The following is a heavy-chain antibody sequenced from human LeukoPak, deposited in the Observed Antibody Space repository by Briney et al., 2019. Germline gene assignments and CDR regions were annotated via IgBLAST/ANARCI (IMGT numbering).Heavy chain of an antibody. CDR2: ISGTDGST. D-gene: IGHD6-6*01. J-gene: IGHJ4*02. CDR1: GITFSSYA. Sequence: PGGSLRLSCAASGITFSSYAMSWVRQAPGKGLEWVSGISGTDGSTYYVDSVKGRFTISRDNSKNTLYLQINSLRAEDTAIYYCAKDRTTTARIFDYWGQGTLVTVSS. CDR3: AKDRTTTARIFDY. V-gene: IGHV3-23*01.